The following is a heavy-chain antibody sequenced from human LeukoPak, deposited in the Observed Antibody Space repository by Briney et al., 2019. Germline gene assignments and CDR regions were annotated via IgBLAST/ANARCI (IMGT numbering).Heavy chain of an antibody. V-gene: IGHV1-18*01. CDR2: ISAYNGNT. D-gene: IGHD3-9*01. CDR1: GYTFTSYG. J-gene: IGHJ4*02. Sequence: GASVKVSCKASGYTFTSYGISWVRQAPGQGLEWMGWISAYNGNTNYAQKLQGRVTMTTDTSTSTAYMELRSLRSDDTAVYYCARAGAGVYDILTGYYYYFDYWGQGTLVTVSS. CDR3: ARAGAGVYDILTGYYYYFDY.